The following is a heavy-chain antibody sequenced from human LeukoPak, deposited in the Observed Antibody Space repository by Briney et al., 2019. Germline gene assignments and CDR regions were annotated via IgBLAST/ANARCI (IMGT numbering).Heavy chain of an antibody. V-gene: IGHV4-39*01. CDR2: INSEGNT. CDR3: ARQWTY. Sequence: SETLSLTCSVAGGSISSGTYYWGWIRQPPGKGLEWIGSINSEGNTYYNPSLKSRITISVDTSRNQFSLRLNSVTAADTAVYYCARQWTYWGQGILVTVSS. J-gene: IGHJ4*02. D-gene: IGHD3/OR15-3a*01. CDR1: GGSISSGTYY.